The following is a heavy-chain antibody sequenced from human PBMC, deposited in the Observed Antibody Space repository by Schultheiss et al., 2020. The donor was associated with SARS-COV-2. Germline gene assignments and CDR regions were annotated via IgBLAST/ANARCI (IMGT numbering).Heavy chain of an antibody. Sequence: SETLSLTCAVSGYSISSGYYWGWIRQPPGKGLEWIGEINHSGSTNYNPSLKSRVTISVDTSKNQFSLKLSSVTAADTAVYYCAGGVLGRTDYWGQGTLVTVSS. J-gene: IGHJ4*02. CDR2: INHSGST. V-gene: IGHV4-38-2*01. CDR1: GYSISSGYY. CDR3: AGGVLGRTDY. D-gene: IGHD2-15*01.